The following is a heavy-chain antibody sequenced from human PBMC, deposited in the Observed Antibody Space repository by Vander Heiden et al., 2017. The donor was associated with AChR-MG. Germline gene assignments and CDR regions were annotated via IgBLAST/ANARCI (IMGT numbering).Heavy chain of an antibody. CDR1: GGSISRSSYY. Sequence: QLQLQESGPGLVKPSETLSLTCTVSGGSISRSSYYWGWIRQPPGKGLEWIGSIYYSGSTYYNPSLKSRVTISVDTSKNQFSLKLSSVTAADTAVYYCARLISVYGSGSHTIDYWGQGTLVTVSS. CDR2: IYYSGST. D-gene: IGHD3-10*01. CDR3: ARLISVYGSGSHTIDY. J-gene: IGHJ4*02. V-gene: IGHV4-39*01.